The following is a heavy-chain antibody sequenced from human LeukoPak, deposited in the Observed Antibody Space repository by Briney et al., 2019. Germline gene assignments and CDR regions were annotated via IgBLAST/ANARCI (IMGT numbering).Heavy chain of an antibody. V-gene: IGHV4-31*03. Sequence: PSETLSLTCTVSGGSISSGGYYWSWIRQHPGKGLEWIGYIYYSGSTYYNPSLKSRVTISVDTSKNQFSLKLSSVTAADTAVYSCARHFSLGYYFDYWGRGPLVTVSS. CDR1: GGSISSGGYY. J-gene: IGHJ4*02. D-gene: IGHD3-3*02. CDR3: ARHFSLGYYFDY. CDR2: IYYSGST.